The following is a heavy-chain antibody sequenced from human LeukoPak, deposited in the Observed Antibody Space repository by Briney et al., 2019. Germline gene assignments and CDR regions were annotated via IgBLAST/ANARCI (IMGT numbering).Heavy chain of an antibody. CDR3: ARPRNSGDLGDAFDI. CDR1: GGTFSSYA. D-gene: IGHD7-27*01. Sequence: SVKVSCKASGGTFSSYAISWVRQAPGQGLEWMGGIIPTFGTANYAQKFQGRVTITADESTSTAYMELSSLRSEDTAVYYCARPRNSGDLGDAFDIWGQGTMVTVSS. CDR2: IIPTFGTA. J-gene: IGHJ3*02. V-gene: IGHV1-69*13.